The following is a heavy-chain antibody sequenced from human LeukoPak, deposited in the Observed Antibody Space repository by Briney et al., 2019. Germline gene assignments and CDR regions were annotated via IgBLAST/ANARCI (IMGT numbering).Heavy chain of an antibody. V-gene: IGHV3-23*01. CDR1: GFTFSSYA. CDR2: ISGSGGST. D-gene: IGHD3-9*01. Sequence: GGSLRLSCAASGFTFSSYAMSWARQAPGKGLEWVSAISGSGGSTYYADSVKGRFTISRDNSKNTLYLQMNSLRAEDTAVYYCAKDPEYFDWLLRYNWFDPWGQGTLVTVSS. CDR3: AKDPEYFDWLLRYNWFDP. J-gene: IGHJ5*02.